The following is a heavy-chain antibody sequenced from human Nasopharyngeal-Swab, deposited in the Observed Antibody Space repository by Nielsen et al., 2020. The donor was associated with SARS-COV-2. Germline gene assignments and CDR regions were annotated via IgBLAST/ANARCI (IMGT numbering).Heavy chain of an antibody. Sequence: SVKVSCKASGGTFSSYAISWVRQAPGQGLEWMGGIIPIFGTANYAQKFQGRVTITADESTSTAYMELSSLRSEDKAVYYCARRPYSSSSGDYYYGMDVWGQGTTVTVSS. CDR2: IIPIFGTA. CDR3: ARRPYSSSSGDYYYGMDV. CDR1: GGTFSSYA. D-gene: IGHD6-6*01. J-gene: IGHJ6*02. V-gene: IGHV1-69*13.